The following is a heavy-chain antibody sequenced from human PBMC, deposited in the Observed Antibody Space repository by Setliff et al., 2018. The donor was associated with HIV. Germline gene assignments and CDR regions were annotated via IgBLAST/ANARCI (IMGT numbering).Heavy chain of an antibody. V-gene: IGHV1-18*01. D-gene: IGHD2-15*01. CDR3: ARDSRDIVWVIAPEPEPYYYYGMDV. CDR2: ISAYNGNK. J-gene: IGHJ6*04. CDR1: GYSFTSYG. Sequence: ASVKVSCKASGYSFTSYGISWARQAPGQGLEWMGWISAYNGNKNYAQKIQDRLTMTTATSTSTADMDRRSLRSDDTAVYSCARDSRDIVWVIAPEPEPYYYYGMDVWGEGTTVTVSS.